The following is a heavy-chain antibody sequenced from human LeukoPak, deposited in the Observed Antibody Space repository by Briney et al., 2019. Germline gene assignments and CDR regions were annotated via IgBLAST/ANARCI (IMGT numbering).Heavy chain of an antibody. Sequence: GGSLRLSCAASGFTFSDEYMTWIRQAPGKGLEWVSYISNSGSSIFYADSVKGRFTISRDNAKNSLFLQMNSLRAEDTAVYYCTRARGAGPGAHFDYWGQGTLVTVSS. J-gene: IGHJ4*02. CDR3: TRARGAGPGAHFDY. V-gene: IGHV3-11*01. CDR1: GFTFSDEY. CDR2: ISNSGSSI. D-gene: IGHD3-10*01.